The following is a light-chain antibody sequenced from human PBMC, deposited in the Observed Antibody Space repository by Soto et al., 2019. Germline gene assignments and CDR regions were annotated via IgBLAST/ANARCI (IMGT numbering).Light chain of an antibody. J-gene: IGKJ2*01. V-gene: IGKV1-33*01. CDR2: DES. Sequence: DIQMTQSPSSLSASVGDRVTITCHASQDIANYLNWYQQKPGKAPKLLIYDESNLQTGVQSRFSGRGSGTDFTFTISSLQPEDIAKYYCQHYDSVPYPFGPGTKLEIK. CDR1: QDIANY. CDR3: QHYDSVPYP.